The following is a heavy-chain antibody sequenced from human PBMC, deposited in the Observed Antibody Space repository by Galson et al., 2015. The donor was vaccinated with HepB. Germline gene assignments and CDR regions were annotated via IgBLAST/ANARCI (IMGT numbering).Heavy chain of an antibody. CDR1: GYNFTNYW. Sequence: QSGAEVKKPGESLRISCKTSGYNFTNYWVSWVRQMPGKGQEWMGKIDPTDSYTNYSPSFQGHVTISTDKSVSTAYLQWNSLKATDTAIYYCARQPYYYDALTGYYRVTYYFDYWGPGALVTVSS. D-gene: IGHD3-9*01. CDR2: IDPTDSYT. J-gene: IGHJ4*02. CDR3: ARQPYYYDALTGYYRVTYYFDY. V-gene: IGHV5-10-1*01.